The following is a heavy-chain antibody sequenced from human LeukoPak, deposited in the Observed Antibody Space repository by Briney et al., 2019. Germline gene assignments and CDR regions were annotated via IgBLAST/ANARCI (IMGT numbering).Heavy chain of an antibody. CDR2: LYPGGNT. D-gene: IGHD2-2*01. V-gene: IGHV3-53*01. CDR1: GFTVSSNY. CDR3: ARVVVVANSEDYLDY. J-gene: IGHJ4*02. Sequence: GGSLRLSCAVSGFTVSSNYMSWVRQAPGKGLEWLSVLYPGGNTYYLDSVKGRFTISRDNSKNTLYLQMNSLRVEDTAVYYCARVVVVANSEDYLDYWGQGTLVTGSS.